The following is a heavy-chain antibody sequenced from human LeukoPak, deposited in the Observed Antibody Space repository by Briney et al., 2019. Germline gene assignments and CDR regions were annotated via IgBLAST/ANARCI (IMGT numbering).Heavy chain of an antibody. Sequence: ASVKVSCKASGYTFSSYGINWVRQAPGQGLEWMGWVGAYNGNTNYAQKLQGRVTMTTDTSTSTAYMELRSLRSDDTAVYYCARDCSGDTCYSNYWGQGTLVIVSS. CDR3: ARDCSGDTCYSNY. V-gene: IGHV1-18*01. CDR2: VGAYNGNT. CDR1: GYTFSSYG. J-gene: IGHJ4*02. D-gene: IGHD2-15*01.